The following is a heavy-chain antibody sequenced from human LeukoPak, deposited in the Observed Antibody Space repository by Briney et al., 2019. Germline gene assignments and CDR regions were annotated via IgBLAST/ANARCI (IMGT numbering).Heavy chain of an antibody. CDR3: ARSSKTQWLSPGHGFDI. CDR1: GGPFSGYY. Sequence: PSETLSLTCAVYGGPFSGYYWSWIRQPPGKGLEWIGEINHSGSTNYNPSLRSRVTISVDTSKNQFSLKFTSMTAADTAVYYCARSSKTQWLSPGHGFDIWGRGTLVTVSS. J-gene: IGHJ3*02. CDR2: INHSGST. D-gene: IGHD6-19*01. V-gene: IGHV4-34*01.